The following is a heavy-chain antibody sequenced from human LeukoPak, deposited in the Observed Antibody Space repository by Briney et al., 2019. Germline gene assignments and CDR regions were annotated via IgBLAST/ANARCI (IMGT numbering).Heavy chain of an antibody. D-gene: IGHD6-13*01. CDR3: CTSPSFGSSWYQFNY. Sequence: SVKVSCKASGGSFNNCAINWVRQAPGQGLEWMGRIIPTPGVPNYAQKFHGRVTIAADKFTSTAYMELSSLRSEDTAVYYCCTSPSFGSSWYQFNYWGQGALVIVSS. V-gene: IGHV1-69*04. J-gene: IGHJ4*02. CDR2: IIPTPGVP. CDR1: GGSFNNCA.